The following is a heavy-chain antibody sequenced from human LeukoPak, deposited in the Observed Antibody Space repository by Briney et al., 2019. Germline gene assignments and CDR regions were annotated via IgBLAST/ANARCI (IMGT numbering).Heavy chain of an antibody. CDR3: ASGAWFGELFSSY. CDR1: GFTFSSYS. Sequence: GGSLRLSCAASGFTFSSYSMNWVRQAPGKGLEWVSSISSSSSYIYYADSVKGRFTISRDNAKNSLYLQMNSLRAEDTAVYYCASGAWFGELFSSYWGQGTLVTVSS. D-gene: IGHD3-10*01. J-gene: IGHJ4*02. CDR2: ISSSSSYI. V-gene: IGHV3-21*01.